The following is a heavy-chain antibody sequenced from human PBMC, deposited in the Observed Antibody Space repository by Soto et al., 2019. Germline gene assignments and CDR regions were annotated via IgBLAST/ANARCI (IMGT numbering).Heavy chain of an antibody. CDR2: INPSGGST. CDR3: ATTATPGIAAAGTYYYYYGMDV. Sequence: GASVKVSCKASGYTFTSYYMHWVRQAPGQGLEWMGIINPSGGSTSYAQKFQGRVTMTRDTSTSTVYMELSSLRSEDTAVYYCATTATPGIAAAGTYYYYYGMDVWG. D-gene: IGHD6-13*01. CDR1: GYTFTSYY. J-gene: IGHJ6*02. V-gene: IGHV1-46*01.